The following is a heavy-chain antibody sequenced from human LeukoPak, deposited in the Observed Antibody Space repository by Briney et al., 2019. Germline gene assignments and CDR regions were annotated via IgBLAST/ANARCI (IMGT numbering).Heavy chain of an antibody. CDR1: GGSFSTHY. Sequence: SETLSLTCAVYGGSFSTHYLNWIRQPPGKGLEWIGQIDHSGNTIYNPSLKSRVTISVNTSRNQFSLKVRSVTAADTGVYYCARVGSSAFDIWGQGTMVTVSS. D-gene: IGHD1-26*01. V-gene: IGHV4-34*01. CDR2: IDHSGNT. J-gene: IGHJ3*02. CDR3: ARVGSSAFDI.